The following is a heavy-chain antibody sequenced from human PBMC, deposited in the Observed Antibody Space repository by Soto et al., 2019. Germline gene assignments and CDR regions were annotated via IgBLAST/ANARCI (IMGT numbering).Heavy chain of an antibody. V-gene: IGHV3-49*03. J-gene: IGHJ6*02. Sequence: PGGSLRLSCTASGFTFGDYAMSWFRQAPGKGLEWVGFIRSKAYGGTTEYAASVKGRFTISRDDSKSIAYLQMNSLKTEDTAVYYCTRDSEWELPPGDYYYYGMDVWGQGPTVTVSS. CDR1: GFTFGDYA. CDR2: IRSKAYGGTT. D-gene: IGHD1-26*01. CDR3: TRDSEWELPPGDYYYYGMDV.